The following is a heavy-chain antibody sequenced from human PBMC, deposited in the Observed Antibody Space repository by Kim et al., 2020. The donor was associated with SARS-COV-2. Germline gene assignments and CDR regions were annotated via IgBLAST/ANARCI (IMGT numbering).Heavy chain of an antibody. V-gene: IGHV3-30*02. Sequence: GGSLRLSCAASGFTFSSYGMHWVRQAPGKGLEWMAFMWFDGSNKNYSDSVNGRFAISRDNSKNTLYLQMNNLRVEDTAVDYCAKVAAACPYYYYYYVDV. CDR1: GFTFSSYG. J-gene: IGHJ6*03. CDR2: MWFDGSNK. D-gene: IGHD6-6*01. CDR3: AKVAAACPYYYYYYVDV.